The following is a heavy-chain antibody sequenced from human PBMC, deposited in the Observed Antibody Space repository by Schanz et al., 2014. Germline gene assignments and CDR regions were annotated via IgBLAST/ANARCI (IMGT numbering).Heavy chain of an antibody. J-gene: IGHJ6*02. CDR1: GYIFSSYV. D-gene: IGHD3-10*01. CDR2: INPTTGNP. V-gene: IGHV7-4-1*01. Sequence: QLVQSGSEFRKPGASVKVSCKASGYIFSSYVIHWVRQAPGQGLEWMGWINPTTGNPGYAQGFTGRFVFSFDTXXXXXXXXXXXXXXXDTAVYYCARARYGLDVWGQGTTVTVSS. CDR3: ARARYGLDV.